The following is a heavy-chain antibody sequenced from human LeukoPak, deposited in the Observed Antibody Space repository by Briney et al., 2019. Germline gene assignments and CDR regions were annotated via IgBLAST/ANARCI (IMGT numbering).Heavy chain of an antibody. CDR3: AKIRIVVVTATPPDY. CDR1: GFTFSNAW. J-gene: IGHJ4*02. V-gene: IGHV3-23*01. Sequence: GGSLRLSCAASGFTFSNAWMSWVRQAPGKGLEWVSAISGSGGSTYYADSVKGRFTISRDNSKNTLYLQMNSLRAEDTAVYYCAKIRIVVVTATPPDYWGQGTLVTVSS. D-gene: IGHD2-21*02. CDR2: ISGSGGST.